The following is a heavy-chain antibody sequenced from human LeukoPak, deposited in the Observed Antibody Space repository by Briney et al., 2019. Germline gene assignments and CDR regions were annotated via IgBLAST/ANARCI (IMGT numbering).Heavy chain of an antibody. CDR3: ARGPGYDFWSGYYTADAFDI. D-gene: IGHD3-3*01. V-gene: IGHV1-18*01. J-gene: IGHJ3*02. CDR1: GYTFTSYG. CDR2: ISAYNGNT. Sequence: ASVKVSCKASGYTFTSYGISWVRQAPGQGLEWMGWISAYNGNTNYAQKLQGRVTMTTDTSTSTAYMELRSLRSDDTAVYYCARGPGYDFWSGYYTADAFDIWGQGTVVTVSS.